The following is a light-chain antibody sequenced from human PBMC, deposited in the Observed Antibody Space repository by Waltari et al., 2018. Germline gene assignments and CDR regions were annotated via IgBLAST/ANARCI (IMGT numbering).Light chain of an antibody. CDR1: SSDVGGYHY. J-gene: IGLJ2*01. CDR2: DVT. CDR3: SSYTSSSTPL. V-gene: IGLV2-14*01. Sequence: QSALTQPASVSGSPGQSITIPCTGTSSDVGGYHYASWSQQHPGKAPKLMIFDVTERPSGVSIRFSGSKSGNTASLTISGLQAEDEADYYCSSYTSSSTPLFGGGTKLTVL.